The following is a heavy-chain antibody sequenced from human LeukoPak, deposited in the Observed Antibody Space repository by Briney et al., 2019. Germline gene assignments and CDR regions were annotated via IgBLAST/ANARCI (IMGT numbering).Heavy chain of an antibody. CDR2: INSDGSST. CDR3: ASVSSTWYYFGS. V-gene: IGHV3-74*01. CDR1: GFTFSTYW. Sequence: GGSLRLSCAASGFTFSTYWMHWVRQAPGKGLVWVSRINSDGSSTTYADSVKGRFTISRDNAKNTLYLQMNSLRADDTAVYFCASVSSTWYYFGSWDQGTLVTVSS. D-gene: IGHD6-13*01. J-gene: IGHJ4*02.